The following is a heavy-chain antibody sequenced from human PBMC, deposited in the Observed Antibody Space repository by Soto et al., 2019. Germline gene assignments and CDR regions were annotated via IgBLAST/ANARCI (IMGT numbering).Heavy chain of an antibody. J-gene: IGHJ4*02. CDR3: AREPARGYVDY. Sequence: QVQLVQSGAEVKKPGASVKVSCKASGYTFSSYSMHWVRQVPGQGLEWMGIINASGGSTLYAQKFQGRVTMTRDRSTSTVCMELSSLRSEDTAVYYCAREPARGYVDYWGQGTLVTVSS. CDR1: GYTFSSYS. V-gene: IGHV1-46*03. CDR2: INASGGST.